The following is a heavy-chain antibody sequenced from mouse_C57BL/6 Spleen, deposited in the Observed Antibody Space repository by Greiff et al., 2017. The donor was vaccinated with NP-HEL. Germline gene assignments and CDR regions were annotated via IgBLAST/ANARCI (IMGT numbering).Heavy chain of an antibody. J-gene: IGHJ2*01. Sequence: EVHLVESGGGLVKPGGSLKLSCAASGFTFSDYGMHWVRQAPEQGLEWVAYISSGSSTIYYVDTVKGRFTISSDNAKNTLFLQMTSLRSEDTAMYYGAKAPYYYGSLYYFDYWGQGTTLTVSS. V-gene: IGHV5-17*01. CDR2: ISSGSSTI. CDR3: AKAPYYYGSLYYFDY. D-gene: IGHD1-1*01. CDR1: GFTFSDYG.